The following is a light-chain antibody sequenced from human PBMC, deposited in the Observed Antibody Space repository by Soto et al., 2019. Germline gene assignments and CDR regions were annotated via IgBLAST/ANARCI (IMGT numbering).Light chain of an antibody. V-gene: IGKV3-20*01. CDR1: RGFRSPF. CDR2: GAS. CDR3: GSDEWT. Sequence: EIVLTQSPATLSLSPGEGATLSCRAGRGFRSPFLAWYQQKPGQAPRLFIHGASSRATGIPDRFSGSGSGTDFTLTISRLEPEDFAVYYCGSDEWTFGQGTKVE. J-gene: IGKJ1*01.